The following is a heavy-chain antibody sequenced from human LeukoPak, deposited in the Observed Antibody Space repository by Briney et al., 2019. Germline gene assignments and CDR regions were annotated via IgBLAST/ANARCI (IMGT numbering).Heavy chain of an antibody. V-gene: IGHV3-53*01. Sequence: GGSLRLSCAASGFTVSSNYMSWVRQAPGKGREWVSVIYSGGSTYYADSVKGRFTISRDNSKNTLYLQMNSLRAEDTAVYYCARRRAMVRGAFDIWGQGTMVTVSS. CDR3: ARRRAMVRGAFDI. CDR1: GFTVSSNY. D-gene: IGHD5-18*01. J-gene: IGHJ3*02. CDR2: IYSGGST.